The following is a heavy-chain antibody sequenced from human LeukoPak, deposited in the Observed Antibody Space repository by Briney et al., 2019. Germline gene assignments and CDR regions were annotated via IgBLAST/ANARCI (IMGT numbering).Heavy chain of an antibody. D-gene: IGHD3-10*01. CDR2: IYYSGST. CDR1: GGSISTSSYS. J-gene: IGHJ5*02. Sequence: SETLSLTCTVSGGSISTSSYSWGWIRQPPGKGLEWIGSIYYSGSTYYNPSLKSRVTISVDTSKNQFSLKLSSVTAADTAVYYCARLAYGSGSYYLTFDPWGQGTLVTVSS. CDR3: ARLAYGSGSYYLTFDP. V-gene: IGHV4-39*01.